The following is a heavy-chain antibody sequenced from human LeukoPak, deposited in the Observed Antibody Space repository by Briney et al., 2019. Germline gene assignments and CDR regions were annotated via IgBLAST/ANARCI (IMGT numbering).Heavy chain of an antibody. J-gene: IGHJ2*01. Sequence: GGSLRLSCAASGFTFSSYGMHWVRQAPGKGLEWVAVISYDGSNKYYADSVKGRFTISRDNAKNSLYLQMNSLRAEDTAVYYCARDGNSSSWFNWYFDLWGRGTLVTVSS. CDR1: GFTFSSYG. D-gene: IGHD6-13*01. CDR2: ISYDGSNK. V-gene: IGHV3-30*03. CDR3: ARDGNSSSWFNWYFDL.